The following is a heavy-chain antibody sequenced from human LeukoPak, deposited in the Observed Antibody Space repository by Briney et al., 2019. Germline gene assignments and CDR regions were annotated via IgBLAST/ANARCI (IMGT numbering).Heavy chain of an antibody. CDR3: ARVPAGVIGMKDAFDI. CDR1: GFTFSSYS. D-gene: IGHD3-16*02. Sequence: GGSLRLSCAASGFTFSSYSMNWVRQAPGKGLEWVSSISSSSSYIYYADSVKGRFTVSRDNAKNSLYLQMNSLRAEDTAVYYCARVPAGVIGMKDAFDIWGQGTMVTVSS. V-gene: IGHV3-21*01. CDR2: ISSSSSYI. J-gene: IGHJ3*02.